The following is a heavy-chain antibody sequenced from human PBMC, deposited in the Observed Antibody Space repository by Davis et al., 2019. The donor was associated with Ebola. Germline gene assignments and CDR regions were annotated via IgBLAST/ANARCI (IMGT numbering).Heavy chain of an antibody. CDR3: ARSTQYSSNWYVFDQ. CDR1: GFTFNSYS. D-gene: IGHD2-2*01. Sequence: MPGGSLRLSCVASGFTFNSYSMNWVRQPPGKGLEWIGEINHSGDTNYNPSLKSRVIISLDTSKNQFSLKVNSVTAADTAVYYCARSTQYSSNWYVFDQWGQGTLVTVSS. V-gene: IGHV4-34*01. CDR2: INHSGDT. J-gene: IGHJ4*02.